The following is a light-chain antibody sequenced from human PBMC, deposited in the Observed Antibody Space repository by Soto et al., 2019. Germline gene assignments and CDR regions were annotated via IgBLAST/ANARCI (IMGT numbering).Light chain of an antibody. Sequence: QSVLTQPASLSGSPGQSIIISCTGTSSDVGRYNYVSWYQQHPGKAPKLIIYEVNNRPSEISNRFSGSKSANTASLTISGLQAEDEADYYCTSFTSSATYVFGTGTKLTVL. J-gene: IGLJ1*01. CDR2: EVN. V-gene: IGLV2-14*01. CDR1: SSDVGRYNY. CDR3: TSFTSSATYV.